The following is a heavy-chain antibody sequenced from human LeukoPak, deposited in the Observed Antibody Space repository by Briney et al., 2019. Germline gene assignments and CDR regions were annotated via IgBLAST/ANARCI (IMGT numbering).Heavy chain of an antibody. Sequence: TGGSLRLSCAASGFTFSRYSMNWVRQAPGKGLEWVSSISIGSTYTYYAGSVKGRFTISRDNAKNSLYLQMNSLRAEDTAVYYCVGSDTIGYTPREWDYWFFDLWGRGTLVTVSS. CDR3: VGSDTIGYTPREWDYWFFDL. D-gene: IGHD3-16*02. CDR2: ISIGSTYT. J-gene: IGHJ2*01. CDR1: GFTFSRYS. V-gene: IGHV3-21*01.